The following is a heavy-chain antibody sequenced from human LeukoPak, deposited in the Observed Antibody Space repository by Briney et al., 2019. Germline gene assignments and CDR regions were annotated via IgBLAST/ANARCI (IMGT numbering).Heavy chain of an antibody. D-gene: IGHD4-17*01. CDR3: ARVGEDYADFPWDY. J-gene: IGHJ4*02. Sequence: ASVKVSCKASGYTFTSYGISWVRQAPGRGLEWMGWISGYNGNRNYAQKVQGRVTMTTDTSTSTAYMELRSLRYGDTAVYYCARVGEDYADFPWDYWGQGTQVTVSS. CDR2: ISGYNGNR. V-gene: IGHV1-18*01. CDR1: GYTFTSYG.